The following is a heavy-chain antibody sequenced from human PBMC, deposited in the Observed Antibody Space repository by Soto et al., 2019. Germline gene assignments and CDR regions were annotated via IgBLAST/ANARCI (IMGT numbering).Heavy chain of an antibody. J-gene: IGHJ3*01. V-gene: IGHV4-39*01. CDR3: ARHEYVSSSYDLLDV. Sequence: SETLSLTCSVSGGSVTNINYFWAWIRQSPGKGLEWIANIYYTGTTFYNPSLRSRVSMTIDASKNRFSLNLSSVTASDTALYYCARHEYVSSSYDLLDVWGRGTMVTVS. D-gene: IGHD3-22*01. CDR1: GGSVTNINYF. CDR2: IYYTGTT.